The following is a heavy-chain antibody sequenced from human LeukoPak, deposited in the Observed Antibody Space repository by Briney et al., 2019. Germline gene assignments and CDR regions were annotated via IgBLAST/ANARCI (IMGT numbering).Heavy chain of an antibody. D-gene: IGHD4-11*01. CDR1: GFTFSSYD. J-gene: IGHJ6*03. CDR2: IGTAGDT. CDR3: ARGNTVTTSDYYMDV. V-gene: IGHV3-13*01. Sequence: GGSLRLPCAASGFTFSSYDMHWVRHATGRGLEWVSAIGTAGDTYYPGSVKGRFTISRENAKNSLYLQMNSLRAGDTAVYYCARGNTVTTSDYYMDVWGKGTTVTVSS.